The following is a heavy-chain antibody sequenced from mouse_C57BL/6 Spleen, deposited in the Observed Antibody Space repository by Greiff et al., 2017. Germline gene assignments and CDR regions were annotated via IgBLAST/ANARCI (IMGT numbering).Heavy chain of an antibody. J-gene: IGHJ2*01. Sequence: VKLQQPGAELVKPGASVKLSCKASGYTFTSYWMQWVKQRPGQGLEWIGEIDPSDSYTNYNQKFKGKATLTVDTSSSTAYMQLSSLTSEDSAVYYCAPGHFDYWGQGTTLTVSS. CDR1: GYTFTSYW. CDR2: IDPSDSYT. V-gene: IGHV1-50*01. CDR3: APGHFDY.